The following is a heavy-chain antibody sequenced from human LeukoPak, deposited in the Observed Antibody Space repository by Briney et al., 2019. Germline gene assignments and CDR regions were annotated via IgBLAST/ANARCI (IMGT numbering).Heavy chain of an antibody. CDR3: AREGLSFDTNGYYDRKNWFDP. J-gene: IGHJ5*02. V-gene: IGHV3-21*01. D-gene: IGHD3-10*02. CDR2: ISSSSSYI. CDR1: GFTFSSYS. Sequence: GGSLRLSCAASGFTFSSYSMNWVRQAPGKGLEWVSSISSSSSYIYYADSVKGRFTISRDNAKNSLYLQMNSLRAEDTAVYYCAREGLSFDTNGYYDRKNWFDPWGQGTLVTVSS.